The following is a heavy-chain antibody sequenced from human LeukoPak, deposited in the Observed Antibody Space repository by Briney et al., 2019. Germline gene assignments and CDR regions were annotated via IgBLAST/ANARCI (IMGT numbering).Heavy chain of an antibody. D-gene: IGHD3-22*01. V-gene: IGHV3-74*01. Sequence: GGSLRLSCAAFGHMFRRYGMHWLRQAPGKGLVWVSRIKSDGSTNYADSVKGRFTISRDNAKDTIPLQMNSLRPEDEGADLYSLAPAEIGGYYPEYFRHWGQGTLVTVSS. CDR2: IKSDGST. CDR1: GHMFRRYG. J-gene: IGHJ1*01. CDR3: SLAPAEIGGYYPEYFRH.